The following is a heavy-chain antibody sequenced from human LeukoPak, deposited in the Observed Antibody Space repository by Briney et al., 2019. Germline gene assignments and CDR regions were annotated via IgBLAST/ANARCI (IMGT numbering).Heavy chain of an antibody. J-gene: IGHJ6*03. Sequence: ASLKVSCKASGYTFTGYYIQWMRQAPGQGLEWMGWINTNSGGTNYAQNFQGRVTMTRDTSINTVYLELSSLRSDDTAVYYCARGVREEWLAKGYYYMDVWGKGTTVTVSS. CDR2: INTNSGGT. D-gene: IGHD6-19*01. CDR1: GYTFTGYY. V-gene: IGHV1-2*02. CDR3: ARGVREEWLAKGYYYMDV.